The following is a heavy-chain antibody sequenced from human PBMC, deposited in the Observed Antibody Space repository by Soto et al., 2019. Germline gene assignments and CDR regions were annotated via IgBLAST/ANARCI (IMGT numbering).Heavy chain of an antibody. CDR2: IIPILGIA. J-gene: IGHJ2*01. CDR1: GGTFSSYT. V-gene: IGHV1-69*08. Sequence: QVQLVQSGAEVKKPGSSVKVSCKASGGTFSSYTISWVRQAPGQGLEWMGRIIPILGIANYAQKFQGRVTITADKSTSTAYMELSSLRSEDTAVYYCAREPRGYSGYDEGCWYFDLWGRGTLVTVSS. D-gene: IGHD5-12*01. CDR3: AREPRGYSGYDEGCWYFDL.